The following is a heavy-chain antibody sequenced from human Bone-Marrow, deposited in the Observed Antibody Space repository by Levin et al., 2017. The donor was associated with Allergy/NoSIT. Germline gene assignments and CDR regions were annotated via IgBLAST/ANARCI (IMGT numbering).Heavy chain of an antibody. CDR1: GFSVSSNY. CDR2: ISYRGTT. J-gene: IGHJ4*02. D-gene: IGHD2-8*01. CDR3: ATTLYAYALLPDY. V-gene: IGHV3-53*01. Sequence: GGSLRLSCVASGFSVSSNYMSWVRQAPGKGLEWVSVISYRGTTYYADSVKGRFTFSRDGSKNTLFLQMNSLRAEDTAVYYCATTLYAYALLPDYWGQGTLVTVSS.